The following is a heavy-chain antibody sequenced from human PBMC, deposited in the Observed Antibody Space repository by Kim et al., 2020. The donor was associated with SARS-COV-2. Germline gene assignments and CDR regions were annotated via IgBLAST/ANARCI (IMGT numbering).Heavy chain of an antibody. V-gene: IGHV3-33*01. J-gene: IGHJ4*02. D-gene: IGHD3-10*01. CDR2: IWYDGSNK. Sequence: GGSLRLSCAASGFTFSSYGMHWVRQAPGKGLEWVAVIWYDGSNKYYADSVKGRFTISRDNSKNTLYLQMNSLRAEDTAVYYCAREAVRFGSLDISDFDYWGQGTLVTVSS. CDR1: GFTFSSYG. CDR3: AREAVRFGSLDISDFDY.